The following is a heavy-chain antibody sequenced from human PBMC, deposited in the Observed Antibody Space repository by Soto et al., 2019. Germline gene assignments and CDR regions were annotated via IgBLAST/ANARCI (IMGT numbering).Heavy chain of an antibody. D-gene: IGHD3-10*01. CDR3: ARDDHYGSGSYYWYYFDY. J-gene: IGHJ4*02. CDR2: ISSNGSGK. V-gene: IGHV3-64*02. Sequence: GGSLRLSCAASGFTFSSYWMSWVRQAPGKGLECVANISSNGSGKYYVDSVKGRFTISRDNSKNTLYLQMGSLRAEDMAVYYCARDDHYGSGSYYWYYFDYWGQGTLVTVSS. CDR1: GFTFSSYW.